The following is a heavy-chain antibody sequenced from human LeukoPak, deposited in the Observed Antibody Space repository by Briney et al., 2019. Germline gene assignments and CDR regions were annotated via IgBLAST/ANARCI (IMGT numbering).Heavy chain of an antibody. CDR1: GGSISNNNCY. V-gene: IGHV4-39*01. CDR3: ARRCGDFDY. Sequence: SETLSLTCTVSGGSISNNNCYRGWVRQPPGKGLEWIGSVYYTGKTYYNPSLMSRVTTSVDTSKNQFSLKLSSVTAADTAVYYCARRCGDFDYWGQGILVTVSS. J-gene: IGHJ4*02. D-gene: IGHD2-15*01. CDR2: VYYTGKT.